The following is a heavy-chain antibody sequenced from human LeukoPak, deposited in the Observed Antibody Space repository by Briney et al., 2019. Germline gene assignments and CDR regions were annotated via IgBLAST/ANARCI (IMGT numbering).Heavy chain of an antibody. CDR2: TYYRSKWYN. D-gene: IGHD2-15*01. CDR3: ARERAVAATPRYYYYYYMDV. V-gene: IGHV6-1*01. Sequence: SQTLSLTCAISGDSVSSNSAAWNWIRQSPSRGLEWLGRTYYRSKWYNDYAVSVKSRITINPDTSKNQFSLQLNSVTPEDTAVYYCARERAVAATPRYYYYYYMDVWGKGTTVTVSS. CDR1: GDSVSSNSAA. J-gene: IGHJ6*03.